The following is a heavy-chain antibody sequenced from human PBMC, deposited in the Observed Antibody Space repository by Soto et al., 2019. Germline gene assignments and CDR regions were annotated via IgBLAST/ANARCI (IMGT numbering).Heavy chain of an antibody. V-gene: IGHV4-31*03. Sequence: PSETLSLTCSVSGGSISNSAYYWSWIRQPPGKALEWIGFIYHNGNTYYKTSLKSRITMSVDTSKNQFSLKLSSVTAADTAVYYCATFLPPRRYDTSGYFPDYWGQGTLVTVSS. CDR2: IYHNGNT. D-gene: IGHD3-22*01. J-gene: IGHJ4*02. CDR3: ATFLPPRRYDTSGYFPDY. CDR1: GGSISNSAYY.